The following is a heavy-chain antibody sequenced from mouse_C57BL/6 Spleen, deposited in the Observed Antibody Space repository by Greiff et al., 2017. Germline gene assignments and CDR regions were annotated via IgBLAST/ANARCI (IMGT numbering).Heavy chain of an antibody. Sequence: EVKVVESGGGLVQPKGSLKLSCAASGFSFNTYAMNWVRQAPGKGLEWVARIRSKSNNYATYYADSVKDRFTISRDDSESMLYLQMYNLKTEDTAMYYCASEGFAYWGQGTLVTVSA. CDR3: ASEGFAY. CDR1: GFSFNTYA. D-gene: IGHD3-2*02. CDR2: IRSKSNNYAT. J-gene: IGHJ3*01. V-gene: IGHV10-1*01.